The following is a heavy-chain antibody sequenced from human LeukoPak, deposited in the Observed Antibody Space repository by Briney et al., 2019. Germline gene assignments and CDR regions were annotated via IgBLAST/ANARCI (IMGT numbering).Heavy chain of an antibody. V-gene: IGHV1-18*01. CDR2: INVNNGNT. J-gene: IGHJ4*02. D-gene: IGHD3-3*01. Sequence: ASVKVSCKASGYAVSTSGIIWVRQAPGQGLEWKGWINVNNGNTHYAQKFQGRVTMTTDTSTSTAYMEVRSLRSNDTAVYYCQGITIFGVIIDFDYWGQGSLVTVSS. CDR1: GYAVSTSG. CDR3: QGITIFGVIIDFDY.